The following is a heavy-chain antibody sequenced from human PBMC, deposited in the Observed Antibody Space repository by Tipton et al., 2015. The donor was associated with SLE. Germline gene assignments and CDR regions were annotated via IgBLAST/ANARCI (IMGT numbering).Heavy chain of an antibody. D-gene: IGHD3-10*01. CDR3: ARMGGSGTLDAFDI. J-gene: IGHJ3*02. CDR2: IYYSGST. V-gene: IGHV4-31*03. CDR1: GASISTGAYY. Sequence: TLSLTCSFSGASISTGAYYWSWIRQHPGKGLEWIGFIYYSGSTFYNPSLKSRATISVGTSENQFSLKLSSVTAADTAVYYCARMGGSGTLDAFDIWGQGTMVTVSS.